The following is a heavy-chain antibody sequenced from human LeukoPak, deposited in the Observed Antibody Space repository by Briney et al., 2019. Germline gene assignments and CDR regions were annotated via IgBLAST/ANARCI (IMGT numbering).Heavy chain of an antibody. J-gene: IGHJ4*02. Sequence: GGSLRLSCAASGFTFSSYGMHWVRQAPGKGLEWVAYIQNDGSNEQYADSVKGRFSISRDNAKNSLYLQMNSLRVEDTAVYYCATRYCSSTNCYAFDYWGQGTLVTVSS. D-gene: IGHD2-2*01. CDR3: ATRYCSSTNCYAFDY. CDR2: IQNDGSNE. CDR1: GFTFSSYG. V-gene: IGHV3-30*02.